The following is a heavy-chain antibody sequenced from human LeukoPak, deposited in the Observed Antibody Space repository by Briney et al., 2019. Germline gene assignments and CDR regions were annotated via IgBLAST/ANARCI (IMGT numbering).Heavy chain of an antibody. D-gene: IGHD3-22*01. CDR3: AKDYDSSGYYPDDY. CDR1: GFTFSSYA. J-gene: IGHJ4*02. Sequence: PGGSLRLSCAASGFTFSSYAMSWVRQAPGKGLEWVAVISYDGSNKYYADSVKGRFTISRDNSKNTLYLQMNSLRAEDTAVYYCAKDYDSSGYYPDDYWGQGTLVTVSS. V-gene: IGHV3-30*18. CDR2: ISYDGSNK.